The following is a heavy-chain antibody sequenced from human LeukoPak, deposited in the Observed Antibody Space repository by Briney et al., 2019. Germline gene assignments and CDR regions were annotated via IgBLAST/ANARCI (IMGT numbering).Heavy chain of an antibody. Sequence: SGPTLVKPTQTLTLTCTFSGFSLSTSGVGVGWIRQPPGKALEWLALIYWNDDKRYSPSLKSRLTITKDTSKNQVVLTMTNMDPVDTATYYCAHRTIFGGAVQGGQFDYWGQGTLVTVSS. D-gene: IGHD3-3*01. J-gene: IGHJ4*02. CDR2: IYWNDDK. CDR1: GFSLSTSGVG. V-gene: IGHV2-5*01. CDR3: AHRTIFGGAVQGGQFDY.